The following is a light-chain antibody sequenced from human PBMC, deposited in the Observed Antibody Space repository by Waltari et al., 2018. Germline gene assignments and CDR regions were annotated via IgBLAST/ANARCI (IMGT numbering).Light chain of an antibody. CDR1: SSDVGSYTL. CDR2: EGS. J-gene: IGLJ3*02. V-gene: IGLV2-23*01. Sequence: QSALTQPASVSGSPGQSIPISCTGTSSDVGSYTLVPWYQQHPGKVPKFMIYEGSERPSGVSNRFSGTKSGNTATLTISGLQAEDEADYYCCSYAGSNSWVFGGGTKLTVV. CDR3: CSYAGSNSWV.